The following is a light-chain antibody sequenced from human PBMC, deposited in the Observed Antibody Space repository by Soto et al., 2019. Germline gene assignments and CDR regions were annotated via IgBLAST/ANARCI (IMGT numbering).Light chain of an antibody. CDR3: SSYASTSTLVV. CDR2: DVS. CDR1: SSDVGTYNY. J-gene: IGLJ2*01. V-gene: IGLV2-14*01. Sequence: QSALTQPASVSGSPGQSITISCTGTSSDVGTYNYVSWYQQHPGKAPKLIIYDVSTRPSGLSNRFSGSKSGNTASLTISGLQADDEADYFCSSYASTSTLVVFGGRTKLTVL.